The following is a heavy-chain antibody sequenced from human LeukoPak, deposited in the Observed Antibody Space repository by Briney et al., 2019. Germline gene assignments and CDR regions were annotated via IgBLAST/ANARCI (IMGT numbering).Heavy chain of an antibody. CDR1: GFTFSSYS. J-gene: IGHJ5*02. CDR3: ARDLQDIVVVPAASNWFDP. Sequence: PGRSLRLSCAASGFTFSSYSMNWVRQAPGKGLEWVSYISSSSSTIYYADSVKGRFTISRDNAKNSLYLQMNSLRAEDTAVYYCARDLQDIVVVPAASNWFDPWGQGTLVTVSS. D-gene: IGHD2-2*01. CDR2: ISSSSSTI. V-gene: IGHV3-48*04.